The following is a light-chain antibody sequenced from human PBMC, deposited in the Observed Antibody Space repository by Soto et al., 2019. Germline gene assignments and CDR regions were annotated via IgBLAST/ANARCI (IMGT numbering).Light chain of an antibody. Sequence: QSALTQPASVYGSPGQSINISCTGTSSDVGSYNLVSWYQQHPGKAPKLMIYEGSKRPSGVSNRFSGSKSGNTASLTISGLQAEDEADYYCCSYAGSVVFGGGTMLTVL. CDR1: SSDVGSYNL. J-gene: IGLJ2*01. V-gene: IGLV2-23*01. CDR3: CSYAGSVV. CDR2: EGS.